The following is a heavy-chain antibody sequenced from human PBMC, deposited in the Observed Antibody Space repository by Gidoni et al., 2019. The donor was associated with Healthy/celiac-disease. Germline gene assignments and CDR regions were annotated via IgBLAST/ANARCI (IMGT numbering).Heavy chain of an antibody. CDR1: EFPFSTYW. D-gene: IGHD2-15*01. CDR3: ARFGRTYYFAMDV. Sequence: EVQLVKSGGGLFQPGGSLRLSCAASEFPFSTYWMSWVSQAPGKGLEWVVNIKQDESEKYYAYSGRGRFTISRDNAKNSLYLQMNSLRAEDTAVYYCARFGRTYYFAMDVWGQGTTVTVSS. J-gene: IGHJ6*02. CDR2: IKQDESEK. V-gene: IGHV3-7*03.